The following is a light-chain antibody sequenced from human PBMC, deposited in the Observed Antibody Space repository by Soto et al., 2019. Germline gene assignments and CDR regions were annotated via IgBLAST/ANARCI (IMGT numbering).Light chain of an antibody. Sequence: DIQLTQSPSFLSASVGDRVTITCRASQGISSYLAWYQQKPGKAPKLLIYAASTLQSGVPSRFSGSGSGTEFTLTISSLKPEDFPTYYCQQLNSYPLTFGQGTKVEIK. CDR1: QGISSY. V-gene: IGKV1-9*01. CDR3: QQLNSYPLT. J-gene: IGKJ1*01. CDR2: AAS.